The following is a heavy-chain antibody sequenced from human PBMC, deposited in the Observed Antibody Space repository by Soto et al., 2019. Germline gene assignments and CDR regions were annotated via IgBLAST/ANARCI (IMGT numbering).Heavy chain of an antibody. CDR1: GFTFSNAW. CDR3: TTPTWGGDYDWSAFDI. J-gene: IGHJ3*02. V-gene: IGHV3-15*01. CDR2: IKSKNDGGTT. D-gene: IGHD4-17*01. Sequence: EVQLVESGGGLVKPGGSLRLSCADSGFTFSNAWMTWVRQAPGKGLEWVGRIKSKNDGGTTDYAAPVKGRFTISRDDSKNTLYLQMNSLKTEDTAVYYCTTPTWGGDYDWSAFDIWGQGTMVTDSS.